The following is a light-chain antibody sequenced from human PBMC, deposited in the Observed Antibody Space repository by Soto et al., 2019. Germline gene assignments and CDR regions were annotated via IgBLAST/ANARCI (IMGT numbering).Light chain of an antibody. CDR3: QQYNKWSPK. Sequence: EIEMTQPLATISVSPGERATLSCRASQSVISNLAWYQQKLGQAPRLLIYGASTRATGFPARFSGSGPGTDFTPTIQSMQTADCGAYYCQQYNKWSPKVGQGTLLEI. CDR1: QSVISN. CDR2: GAS. J-gene: IGKJ5*01. V-gene: IGKV3-15*01.